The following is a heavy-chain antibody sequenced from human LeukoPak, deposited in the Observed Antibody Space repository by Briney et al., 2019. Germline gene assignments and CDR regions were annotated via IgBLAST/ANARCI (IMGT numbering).Heavy chain of an antibody. CDR1: GFTFSSYS. V-gene: IGHV3-21*01. CDR3: ARDASTRSFDY. CDR2: ISSRSSYI. J-gene: IGHJ4*02. Sequence: GGSLRLSCAASGFTFSSYSMNWVRQAPGKGLEWVSSISSRSSYIYYADSVKGRFTISRDNAKNLLYLQMNSLRAEDTAVYYCARDASTRSFDYWGQGTLVTVSS.